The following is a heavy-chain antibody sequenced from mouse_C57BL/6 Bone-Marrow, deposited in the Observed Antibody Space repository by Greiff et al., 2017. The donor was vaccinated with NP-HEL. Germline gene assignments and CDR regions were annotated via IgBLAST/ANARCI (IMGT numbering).Heavy chain of an antibody. J-gene: IGHJ3*01. D-gene: IGHD4-1*01. V-gene: IGHV5-4*01. Sequence: EVQLVESGGGLVKPGGSLKLSCAASGFTFSSYAMSWVRQTPEKRLEWVATISDGGSYTYYPDNVKGRFTISRDNAKNNLYLQMSHLKSEDTAMYYCAREDWDWFAYWGQGTLVTVSA. CDR3: AREDWDWFAY. CDR1: GFTFSSYA. CDR2: ISDGGSYT.